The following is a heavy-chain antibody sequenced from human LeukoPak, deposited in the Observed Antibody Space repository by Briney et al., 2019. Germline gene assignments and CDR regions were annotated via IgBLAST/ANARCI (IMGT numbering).Heavy chain of an antibody. CDR1: GFTVSSNY. CDR2: IYSGGST. V-gene: IGHV3-66*01. D-gene: IGHD1-26*01. CDR3: ANTRIVGATGPDY. Sequence: GGSLRLSCAASGFTVSSNYMSWVRRAPGKGVEWVSVIYSGGSTYYADSEKGRFTISRDNSKKTLYLQLNSLRAEDTAVYYCANTRIVGATGPDYWGQGTLVTVSS. J-gene: IGHJ4*02.